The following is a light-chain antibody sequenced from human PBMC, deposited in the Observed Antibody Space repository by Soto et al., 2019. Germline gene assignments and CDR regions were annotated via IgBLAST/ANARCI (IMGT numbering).Light chain of an antibody. J-gene: IGKJ4*01. CDR3: QQYYSTPLT. CDR2: WAS. CDR1: QSVLYSSNNKNY. Sequence: DIVMTQSPDSLAVSLGERATINCKSSQSVLYSSNNKNYFAWYQQKPGQPPKLLIYWASTRESGVPDRFSGSGSGTAYTLTISSLQAKDVSVYYCQQYYSTPLTFGGGTKVEIK. V-gene: IGKV4-1*01.